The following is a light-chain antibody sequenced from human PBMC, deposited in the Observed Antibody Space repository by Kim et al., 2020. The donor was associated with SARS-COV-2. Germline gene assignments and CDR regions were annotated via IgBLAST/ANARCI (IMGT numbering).Light chain of an antibody. V-gene: IGLV1-44*01. CDR3: AAWDDSLNGDWV. CDR1: SSNIGSNT. CDR2: SNN. J-gene: IGLJ3*02. Sequence: ELTQPPSASGTPGQRVTISCSGSSSNIGSNTVNWYQQLPGTAPKLLIYSNNQRPSGVPDRFSGSKSGTSASLAISGLQSEDEADYYCAAWDDSLNGDWVFGGGTQLTVL.